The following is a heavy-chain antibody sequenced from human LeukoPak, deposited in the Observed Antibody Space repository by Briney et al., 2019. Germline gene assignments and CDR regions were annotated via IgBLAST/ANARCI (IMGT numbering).Heavy chain of an antibody. J-gene: IGHJ4*02. CDR2: IRGDAGST. V-gene: IGHV3-20*04. CDR3: ARESSALTYYFDY. Sequence: GGSLRLSCAASGLTFDAFGMTWVRQAPGKGLEWVSAIRGDAGSTGYADSVKGRFTISRDNAKNSLYLQMNSLRVEDTALYYCARESSALTYYFDYWGQGTLVTVSS. CDR1: GLTFDAFG.